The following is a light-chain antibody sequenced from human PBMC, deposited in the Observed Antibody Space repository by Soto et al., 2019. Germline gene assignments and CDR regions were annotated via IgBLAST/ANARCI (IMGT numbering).Light chain of an antibody. CDR1: HAISTW. Sequence: DIQMSQSPSNLSASIGDRVTITCRASHAISTWVAWYQQKPGKAPKLLIYEASTLKSWVPSRFSGSGSETEFTLTISGLQPDDFATYYCQQYNNYPTFGGGTKVEIK. CDR3: QQYNNYPT. J-gene: IGKJ4*01. V-gene: IGKV1-5*03. CDR2: EAS.